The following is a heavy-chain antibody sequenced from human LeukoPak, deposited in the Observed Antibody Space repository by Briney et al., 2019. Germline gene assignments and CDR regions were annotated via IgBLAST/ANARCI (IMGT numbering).Heavy chain of an antibody. CDR3: ARDYDISSDY. Sequence: GGSLRLSCAASGFTVSSSYMSWVRQAPGKGLEWVSVIYSGGSTYYADSVKGRFTISRDNAKNSLYLQMNSLRAEDTAVYYCARDYDISSDYWGQGTLVTVSS. CDR1: GFTVSSSY. CDR2: IYSGGST. J-gene: IGHJ4*02. D-gene: IGHD3-9*01. V-gene: IGHV3-53*01.